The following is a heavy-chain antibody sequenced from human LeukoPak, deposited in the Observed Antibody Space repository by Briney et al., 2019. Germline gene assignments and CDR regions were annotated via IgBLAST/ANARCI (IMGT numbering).Heavy chain of an antibody. J-gene: IGHJ4*02. CDR3: ATYSSGWYHY. D-gene: IGHD6-19*01. Sequence: SETLSLTCAVYGGSFSGYYWSWIRQPPGQGLEWIGEINHSGSTNYNPSLKSRVTISVDTSKNQFSLKLSSVTAADTAVYYCATYSSGWYHYWGQGTLVTVSS. CDR1: GGSFSGYY. V-gene: IGHV4-34*01. CDR2: INHSGST.